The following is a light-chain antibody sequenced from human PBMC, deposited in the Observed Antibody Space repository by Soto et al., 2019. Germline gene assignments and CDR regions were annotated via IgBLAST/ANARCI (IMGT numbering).Light chain of an antibody. CDR2: GAS. J-gene: IGKJ2*01. Sequence: EIVWTKSPGTLSLSPGERATLSGRASQSVFNNNLAWYQQKPGQAPRLLMFGASSRATGIPDRFSGSESGTDFTLTISILAPEYFAISHCQQYGGSTRTFGQGTKLEIK. V-gene: IGKV3-20*01. CDR1: QSVFNNN. CDR3: QQYGGSTRT.